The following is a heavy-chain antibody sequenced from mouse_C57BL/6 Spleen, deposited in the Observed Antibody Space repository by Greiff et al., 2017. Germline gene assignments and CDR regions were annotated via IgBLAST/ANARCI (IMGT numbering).Heavy chain of an antibody. CDR2: ISSGGDYI. D-gene: IGHD2-3*01. J-gene: IGHJ3*01. Sequence: EVNVVESGEGLVKPGGSLKLSCAASGFTFSSYAMSWVRQTPEKRLEWVAYISSGGDYIYYADTVKGRFTISRDNARNTLYLQMSSLKSEDTAMYYCTRGIYDGYYIRFAYWGQGTLVTVSA. V-gene: IGHV5-9-1*02. CDR3: TRGIYDGYYIRFAY. CDR1: GFTFSSYA.